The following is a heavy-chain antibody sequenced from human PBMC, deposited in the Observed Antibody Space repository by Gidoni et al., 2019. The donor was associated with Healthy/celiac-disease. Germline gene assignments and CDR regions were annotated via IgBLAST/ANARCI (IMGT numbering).Heavy chain of an antibody. D-gene: IGHD3-9*01. CDR3: AKDPSIYDWSYFDL. CDR2: ISGSGGST. Sequence: EVQLLESGGGLVQPGGSLRLSCAASGLPFSSYAMSWVRQAPGKGLEWVSAISGSGGSTYYADSVKGRFTISRDNSKNTLYLQMNSLRAEDTAVYYCAKDPSIYDWSYFDLWGRGTLVTVSS. CDR1: GLPFSSYA. V-gene: IGHV3-23*01. J-gene: IGHJ2*01.